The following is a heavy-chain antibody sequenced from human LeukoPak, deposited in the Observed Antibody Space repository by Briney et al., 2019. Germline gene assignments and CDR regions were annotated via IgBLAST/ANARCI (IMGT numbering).Heavy chain of an antibody. V-gene: IGHV4-59*12. D-gene: IGHD6-13*01. J-gene: IGHJ3*02. CDR2: VDHTGST. Sequence: PSETLSLTCSVSDDSITMYYWTWIRQPPGKGLEWIGYVDHTGSTNFNPSLNGRVSISRDTSKNQFSLKLSSVTAADTAVYYCARDLGAATGDDAFDIWGQGTMVIVSS. CDR3: ARDLGAATGDDAFDI. CDR1: DDSITMYY.